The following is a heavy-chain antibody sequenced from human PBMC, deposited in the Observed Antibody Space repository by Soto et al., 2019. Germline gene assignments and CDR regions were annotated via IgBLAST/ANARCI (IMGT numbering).Heavy chain of an antibody. V-gene: IGHV3-23*01. D-gene: IGHD2-15*01. J-gene: IGHJ6*02. CDR1: GFTFSGYA. CDR3: AKPIGYCSGGSCYGSYYYYGMDV. CDR2: ISGSGGST. Sequence: GGSLRLSCAASGFTFSGYAMSWVRQAPGKGLEWVSAISGSGGSTYYADSVKGRFTISRDNSKNTLYLQMNSLRAEDTAVYYCAKPIGYCSGGSCYGSYYYYGMDVWGQGTTVTVSS.